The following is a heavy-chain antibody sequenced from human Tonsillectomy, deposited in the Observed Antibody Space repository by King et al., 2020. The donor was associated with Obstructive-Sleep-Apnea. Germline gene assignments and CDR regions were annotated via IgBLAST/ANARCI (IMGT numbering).Heavy chain of an antibody. CDR1: GFVFSESW. V-gene: IGHV3-7*03. CDR2: INQDGSAK. J-gene: IGHJ4*02. CDR3: VRDSHRSVDY. Sequence: VQLVESGGDLVQPGGSLRLSCAASGFVFSESWMSWVRQAPGKGLEWVGNINQDGSAKFYVDSMKGRFIISRDNVKNSLYLQMNSLRAEDTALYYCVRDSHRSVDYWGQGTLVTVSS.